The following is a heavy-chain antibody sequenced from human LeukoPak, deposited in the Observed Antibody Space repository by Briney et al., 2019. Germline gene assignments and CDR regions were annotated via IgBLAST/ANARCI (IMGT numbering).Heavy chain of an antibody. CDR2: ISGSGGST. D-gene: IGHD4-17*01. CDR3: ARDYGDHQYYFDY. CDR1: GFTFSSYG. V-gene: IGHV3-23*01. Sequence: PGGSLRLSCAASGFTFSSYGMSWVRQAPGKGLEWVAAISGSGGSTYYADSVKGRFTISRDNSKNTLYLQMNSLRAEDTAVYYCARDYGDHQYYFDYWGQGTLVTVSS. J-gene: IGHJ4*02.